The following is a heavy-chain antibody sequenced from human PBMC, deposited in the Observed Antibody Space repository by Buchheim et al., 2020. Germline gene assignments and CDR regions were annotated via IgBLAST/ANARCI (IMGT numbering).Heavy chain of an antibody. J-gene: IGHJ5*02. V-gene: IGHV1-46*01. CDR1: GYTFTNYY. D-gene: IGHD2-2*01. CDR2: VNPRGGST. CDR3: ARGGVVLLPAAIHWFDP. Sequence: QVQLVQSGAEVKKPGASVKVSCKASGYTFTNYYMHWVRQAPGQGLEWMGIVNPRGGSTSYAQKFQGRVTMTRDTSKSTVYMELSSLRSEDTAVYFCARGGVVLLPAAIHWFDPWGQGTL.